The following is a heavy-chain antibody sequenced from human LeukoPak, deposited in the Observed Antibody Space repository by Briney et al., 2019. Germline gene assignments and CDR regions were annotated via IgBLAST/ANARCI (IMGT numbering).Heavy chain of an antibody. CDR1: GYTFTSNY. V-gene: IGHV1-46*01. Sequence: ASVKVSCKASGYTFTSNYMHWVRQAPGQGLEWMGIIHPSGGNTNYAQKFQGRVAMTRDTSTSTVYMELSSLRSEDTAIYYCARDCSSTKCQGPVFDNWGQGTLVTVSS. D-gene: IGHD2-2*01. CDR2: IHPSGGNT. CDR3: ARDCSSTKCQGPVFDN. J-gene: IGHJ4*02.